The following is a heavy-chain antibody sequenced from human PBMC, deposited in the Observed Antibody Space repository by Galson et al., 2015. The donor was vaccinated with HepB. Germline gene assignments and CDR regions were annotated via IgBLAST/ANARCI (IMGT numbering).Heavy chain of an antibody. CDR1: GGSRSSYY. Sequence: SETLSLTCTVSGGSRSSYYWSWIRQPPGKGLEWIGYIYYSGSTNYNPSLKSRVTISVDTSKNQFSLKLSSVTAADTAVYYCARADTVTTGGAFDYWGQGTLVTVSS. J-gene: IGHJ4*02. D-gene: IGHD4-17*01. CDR2: IYYSGST. CDR3: ARADTVTTGGAFDY. V-gene: IGHV4-59*01.